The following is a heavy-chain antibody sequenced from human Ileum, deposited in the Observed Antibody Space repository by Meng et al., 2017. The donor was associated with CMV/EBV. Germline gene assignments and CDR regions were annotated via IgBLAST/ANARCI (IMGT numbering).Heavy chain of an antibody. D-gene: IGHD3-16*02. Sequence: VQLQVSGPVLVKAAAALSLRCTVAGGSISSDYWSWIRQPAGKGLQWVGRIYTSGSTNYNPSLKSRVTMSVDTSKNQFSLNLSSVTAADTAVYYCARESQQLYRTLDYWGQGTLVTVSS. CDR2: IYTSGST. J-gene: IGHJ4*02. CDR3: ARESQQLYRTLDY. CDR1: GGSISSDY. V-gene: IGHV4-4*07.